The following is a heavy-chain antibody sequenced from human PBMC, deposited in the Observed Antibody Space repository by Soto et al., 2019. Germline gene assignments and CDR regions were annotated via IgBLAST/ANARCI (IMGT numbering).Heavy chain of an antibody. Sequence: XGFLRLSCAASGFTFSSYAMCWVCQPPGKGLQWVSSISGNVGNTYYAYSVKGRFTISRDNSKNTLYLQLNNLRAEDTAVYFCAKDTGEYSYGYLFDSWGQGSLVTVSS. CDR1: GFTFSSYA. V-gene: IGHV3-23*01. CDR3: AKDTGEYSYGYLFDS. CDR2: ISGNVGNT. D-gene: IGHD5-18*01. J-gene: IGHJ4*02.